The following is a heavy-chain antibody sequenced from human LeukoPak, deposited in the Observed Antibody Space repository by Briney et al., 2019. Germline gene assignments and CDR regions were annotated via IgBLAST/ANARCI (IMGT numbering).Heavy chain of an antibody. J-gene: IGHJ4*02. CDR2: INHSGST. D-gene: IGHD2-15*01. CDR1: GGSFSGYY. CDR3: AGARRDCSGGSCYTKPYDY. V-gene: IGHV4-34*01. Sequence: KPSETLSLTCAVYGGSFSGYYWCWIRQPPGKGWEWIGQINHSGSTNYNPSLKSRVTISVDTSKNQFSLKLSSVTAADTAVYYCAGARRDCSGGSCYTKPYDYWGQGTLVTVSS.